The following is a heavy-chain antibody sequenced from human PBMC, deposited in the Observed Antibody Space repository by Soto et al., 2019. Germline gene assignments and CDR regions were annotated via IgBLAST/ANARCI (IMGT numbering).Heavy chain of an antibody. CDR3: AASRGFDSSGYSGYYYGMDV. J-gene: IGHJ6*02. CDR1: GFTFDDYA. CDR2: ITWNSDEI. V-gene: IGHV3-9*01. D-gene: IGHD3-22*01. Sequence: EVQLVESGGGLVQPGRSLRLSCAASGFTFDDYAMHWVRQRPGRGLEWVSGITWNSDEIGYPDSVKGRFSISRDNAKKYRYRQMNSLRPDDTALYYCAASRGFDSSGYSGYYYGMDVWGQGTTVTVSS.